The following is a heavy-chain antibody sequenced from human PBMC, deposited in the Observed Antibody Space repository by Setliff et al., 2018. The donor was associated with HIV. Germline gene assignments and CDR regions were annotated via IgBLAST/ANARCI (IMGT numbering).Heavy chain of an antibody. CDR3: ARRGESTGSWFSSWYSYDMDV. Sequence: SETLSLTCAVSGYSISSGYYWGWIRQPPGKGLEWIGSIYHSGSTYYNPPLKSRVTISVDTSKNQFSLKLSSVTAADTAVYYCARRGESTGSWFSSWYSYDMDVWGQGTTVTVSS. V-gene: IGHV4-38-2*01. D-gene: IGHD2-15*01. CDR1: GYSISSGYY. J-gene: IGHJ6*02. CDR2: IYHSGST.